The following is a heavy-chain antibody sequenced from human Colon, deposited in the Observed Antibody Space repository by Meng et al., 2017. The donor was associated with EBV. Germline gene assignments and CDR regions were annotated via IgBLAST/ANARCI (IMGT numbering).Heavy chain of an antibody. CDR1: GYTFTGYY. V-gene: IGHV1-2*02. J-gene: IGHJ4*02. Sequence: AEVKKPGASVKVSCKASGYTFTGYYLHWVRQAPGQGLEWMGWINPNSGGTNYAQKFQGRVTMTRHTSISTAYMELSRLRSDDTAIYYCAKVRDISSDSSSYYDYWGQGTLVTVSS. CDR3: AKVRDISSDSSSYYDY. D-gene: IGHD3-22*01. CDR2: INPNSGGT.